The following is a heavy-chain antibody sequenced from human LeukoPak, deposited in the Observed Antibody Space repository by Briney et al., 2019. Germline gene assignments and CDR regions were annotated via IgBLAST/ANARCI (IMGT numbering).Heavy chain of an antibody. Sequence: GGSLRLSCTASGFTFGDYAMSWVRQAPGKGLEWVGFIRNKAYGATTEYAASVKGRFTISRDDSKSIAYLQMNSLKTEDTAVYYCTRVPMRGSSHWAYFDYWGQGTLVTVSS. CDR1: GFTFGDYA. CDR3: TRVPMRGSSHWAYFDY. V-gene: IGHV3-49*04. CDR2: IRNKAYGATT. J-gene: IGHJ4*02. D-gene: IGHD1-26*01.